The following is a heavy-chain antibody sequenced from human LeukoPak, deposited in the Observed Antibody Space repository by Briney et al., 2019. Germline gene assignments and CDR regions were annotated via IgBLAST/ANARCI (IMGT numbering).Heavy chain of an antibody. Sequence: GGSLRLSCAASGFTFSSYWMNWARQAPGKGLEWVASINHNGNVNYYVDSVKGRFTISRDNAKNSLYLQMSNLRAEDTAVYFCATGGAWYAWVKGGTVT. CDR2: INHNGNVN. D-gene: IGHD2-15*01. CDR1: GFTFSSYW. J-gene: IGHJ6*03. CDR3: ATGGAWYA. V-gene: IGHV3-7*03.